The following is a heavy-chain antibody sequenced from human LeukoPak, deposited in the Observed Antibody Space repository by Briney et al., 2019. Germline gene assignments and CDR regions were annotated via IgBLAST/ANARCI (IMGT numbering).Heavy chain of an antibody. J-gene: IGHJ6*02. CDR1: GFTFDDYA. D-gene: IGHD1-26*01. CDR3: AKDIGSTYYYGMDV. Sequence: PGGSLRLSCAASGFTFDDYAMHWVRQAPGKGLEWVSSINWNSGSTGYADSVKGRFTISRDNAENSLYLQMSGLRAEDTALYYCAKDIGSTYYYGMDVWGQGTTVTVSS. V-gene: IGHV3-9*01. CDR2: INWNSGST.